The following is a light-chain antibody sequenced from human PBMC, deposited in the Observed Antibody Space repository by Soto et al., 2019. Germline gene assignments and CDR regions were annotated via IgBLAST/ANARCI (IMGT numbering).Light chain of an antibody. Sequence: DIQMTQSPSSLSASVGDRVTITCRASQSISSYLNWYQQKPGKAPKLLIYAASSLQSGVPSRFSGSGSGTEFNLTISSLQPEDFETYYCQQSYSTPGTFGQGTKLEIK. CDR3: QQSYSTPGT. CDR1: QSISSY. CDR2: AAS. J-gene: IGKJ2*01. V-gene: IGKV1-39*01.